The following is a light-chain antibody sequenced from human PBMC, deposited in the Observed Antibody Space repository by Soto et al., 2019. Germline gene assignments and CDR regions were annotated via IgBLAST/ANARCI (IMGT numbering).Light chain of an antibody. V-gene: IGLV2-14*01. J-gene: IGLJ3*02. CDR2: DVS. CDR1: SSDVGDYNY. CDR3: SSHRSSGARV. Sequence: QSALTQPASVSGSPGQSITISCTGASSDVGDYNYVSWYQQYPGKAPKLMIYDVSNRPSGVSNRFSGSKSGNTASLTISGLQAEDEAFYHCSSHRSSGARVFGGGTKLTVL.